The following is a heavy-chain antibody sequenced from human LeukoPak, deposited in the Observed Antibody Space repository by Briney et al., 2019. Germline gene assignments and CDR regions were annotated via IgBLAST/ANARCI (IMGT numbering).Heavy chain of an antibody. Sequence: PSETLSLTCTVSGGSISSSSYYWRWIRQPPGKGLEWIGSSYYSGSTYYNPSLQIRVPISVDTSKNQYSLKLSSAPAADTAVYYGARHARLLWFGELFEGSYFDYWGQGTLVTVSS. CDR3: ARHARLLWFGELFEGSYFDY. J-gene: IGHJ4*02. CDR2: SYYSGST. V-gene: IGHV4-39*01. CDR1: GGSISSSSYY. D-gene: IGHD3-10*01.